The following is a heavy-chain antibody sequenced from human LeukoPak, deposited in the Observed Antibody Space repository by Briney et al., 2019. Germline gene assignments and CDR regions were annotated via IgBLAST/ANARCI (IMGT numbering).Heavy chain of an antibody. CDR2: IIPIFGTA. CDR1: GGTFSSYA. V-gene: IGHV1-69*01. Sequence: SVKVSCKASGGTFSSYAISWVRQAPGQGLEWMGGIIPIFGTANYAQKFRGRVTITADESTSTAYMELSSLRSEDTAVYYCARDDSYCSGGSCYENWFDPWGQGTLVTVSS. CDR3: ARDDSYCSGGSCYENWFDP. D-gene: IGHD2-15*01. J-gene: IGHJ5*02.